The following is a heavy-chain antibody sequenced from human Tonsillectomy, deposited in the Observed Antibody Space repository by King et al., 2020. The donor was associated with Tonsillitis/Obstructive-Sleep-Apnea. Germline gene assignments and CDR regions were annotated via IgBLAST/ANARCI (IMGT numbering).Heavy chain of an antibody. CDR2: IKTKTDGGTT. CDR3: TTVWGRSEVVADAFEI. D-gene: IGHD2-15*01. CDR1: GFIFSNAW. J-gene: IGHJ3*02. V-gene: IGHV3-15*01. Sequence: VQLVESGGGLVKPGGSLRLSCAASGFIFSNAWMNWVRQAPGKGLEWVGCIKTKTDGGTTDYAAPVKGRFSISRDDSKNTLYMQMNSLKTEDTGVYYCTTVWGRSEVVADAFEIWGQGTMVTASS.